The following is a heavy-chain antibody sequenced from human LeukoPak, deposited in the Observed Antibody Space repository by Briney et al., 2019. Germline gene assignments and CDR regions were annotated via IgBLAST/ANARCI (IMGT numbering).Heavy chain of an antibody. CDR3: ARPYYESSGLYVDAFDI. J-gene: IGHJ3*02. D-gene: IGHD3-22*01. CDR1: GYTLTAYY. Sequence: ASVKVSFKASGYTLTAYYLHWVRQAPGQGLEWMGRINPNSGGTTYAQKFQGRVTMTRDTSIGTAYMELSSLRPDDTAVYYCARPYYESSGLYVDAFDIWGQGTMVTVSS. V-gene: IGHV1-2*06. CDR2: INPNSGGT.